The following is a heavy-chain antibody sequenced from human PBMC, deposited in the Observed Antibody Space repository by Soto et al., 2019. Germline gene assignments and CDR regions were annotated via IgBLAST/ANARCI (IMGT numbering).Heavy chain of an antibody. CDR2: IRNNDESI. Sequence: SLRLSCVASGFDFRSYEINWVRQAPGKVLEWDSNIRNNDESIYYADSVKGRVSVSRDNAKNSLFLEMNSLRVDDTAVYYCTRETLRDEIDIWGQGTMVTVS. CDR1: GFDFRSYE. CDR3: TRETLRDEIDI. V-gene: IGHV3-48*03. J-gene: IGHJ3*02. D-gene: IGHD2-21*01.